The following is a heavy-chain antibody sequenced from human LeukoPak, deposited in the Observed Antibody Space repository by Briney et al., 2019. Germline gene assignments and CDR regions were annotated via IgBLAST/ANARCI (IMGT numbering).Heavy chain of an antibody. Sequence: ASVKVSCKASGYTFTGYYMHWVRQAPGQGLEWMGWINPNSGGTNYAQKFQGRVTMTRDTSISTAYMELSRLRSDDTAVYYCARGTVAATNWFDPWGQGTLVTVSS. J-gene: IGHJ5*02. V-gene: IGHV1-2*02. CDR1: GYTFTGYY. CDR3: ARGTVAATNWFDP. CDR2: INPNSGGT. D-gene: IGHD2-15*01.